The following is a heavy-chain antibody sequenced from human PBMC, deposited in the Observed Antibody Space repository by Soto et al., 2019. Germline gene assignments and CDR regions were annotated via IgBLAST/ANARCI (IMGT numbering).Heavy chain of an antibody. J-gene: IGHJ6*02. CDR2: INHSGST. CDR3: ARSGPAAIRYYYYYYGMDV. V-gene: IGHV4-34*01. CDR1: GGSFSGYY. Sequence: PSETLSLTCAVYGGSFSGYYWSWIRQPPGKGLEWIGEINHSGSTNYNPSLKSRVTISVDTSKNQFSLKLSSVTAADTAVYYCARSGPAAIRYYYYYYGMDVWGQGTTVT. D-gene: IGHD2-2*02.